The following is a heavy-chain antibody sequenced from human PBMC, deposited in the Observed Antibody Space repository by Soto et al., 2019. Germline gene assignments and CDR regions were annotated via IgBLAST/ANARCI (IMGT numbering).Heavy chain of an antibody. Sequence: TSETLSLTCTVSGGSISSYYWSWIRQPPGKGLEWIGYIYYSGSTNYNPSLKSRVTISVDTSKNQFSLKLSSVTAADTAVYYCARGSYYGSGSYYYYYYGMDVWGQGTTVTVS. CDR1: GGSISSYY. V-gene: IGHV4-59*01. CDR3: ARGSYYGSGSYYYYYYGMDV. D-gene: IGHD3-10*01. CDR2: IYYSGST. J-gene: IGHJ6*02.